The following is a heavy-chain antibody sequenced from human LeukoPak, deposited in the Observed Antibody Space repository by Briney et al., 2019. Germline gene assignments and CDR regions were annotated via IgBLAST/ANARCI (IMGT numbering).Heavy chain of an antibody. V-gene: IGHV5-51*01. J-gene: IGHJ4*02. D-gene: IGHD2/OR15-2a*01. CDR2: IYPGDSHT. Sequence: GESLKISCKGSEYSFTSYWVGWVRQMPGKGLEWMGVIYPGDSHTRYSPSFQGQVTISVDKSISTAYLQWSSLRASDTAMYYCARRFFYEPPWGFDYWGQGTVAPVSS. CDR1: EYSFTSYW. CDR3: ARRFFYEPPWGFDY.